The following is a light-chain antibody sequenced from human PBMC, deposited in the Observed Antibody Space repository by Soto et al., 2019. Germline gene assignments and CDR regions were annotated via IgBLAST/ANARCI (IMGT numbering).Light chain of an antibody. Sequence: EFEFTQSPATLSLSPGETATLSCRASQSVDKFLAWYQQRPGQPPRLLIYDASNRATGIPARFSGSGSGTDFTLTITSLEPEDFAVYYCQQRSNWPPITFGQGTRLEIK. CDR1: QSVDKF. CDR2: DAS. V-gene: IGKV3-11*01. J-gene: IGKJ5*01. CDR3: QQRSNWPPIT.